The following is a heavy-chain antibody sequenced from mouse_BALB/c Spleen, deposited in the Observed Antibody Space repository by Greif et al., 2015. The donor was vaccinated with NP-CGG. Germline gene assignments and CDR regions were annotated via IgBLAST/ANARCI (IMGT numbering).Heavy chain of an antibody. CDR2: IDPANGNT. J-gene: IGHJ4*01. D-gene: IGHD2-1*01. Sequence: EVKLQESGAELVKPGASVKLSCTASGFNIKDTYMHWVKQRPEQGLEWIGRIDPANGNTKYDPKFQGKATITADTSSNTAYLQLSSLTSEDTAVYYCARGYGNYYYAMDYWGQGTSVTVSS. CDR1: GFNIKDTY. CDR3: ARGYGNYYYAMDY. V-gene: IGHV14-3*02.